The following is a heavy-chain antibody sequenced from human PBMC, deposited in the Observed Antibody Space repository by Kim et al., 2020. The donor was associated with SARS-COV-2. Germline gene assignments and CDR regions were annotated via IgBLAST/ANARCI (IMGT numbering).Heavy chain of an antibody. V-gene: IGHV7-4-1*02. J-gene: IGHJ4*02. D-gene: IGHD1-26*01. Sequence: YAQGFQGRFVFSLDPAVSTAYLQISSLKAEDTAVYYCARTVLWELRGFDYWGQGTLVTVSS. CDR3: ARTVLWELRGFDY.